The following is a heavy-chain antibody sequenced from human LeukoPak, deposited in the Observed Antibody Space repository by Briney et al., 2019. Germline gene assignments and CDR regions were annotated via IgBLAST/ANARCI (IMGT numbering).Heavy chain of an antibody. V-gene: IGHV3-48*04. Sequence: GGSLRLSCAASGFTFSSYSMNWVRHAPGKGLEWVSYISSSSSTIYYADSVKGRFTISRDNAKNSLYLQMNSLRAEDTAVYYCASLPGIAAAGTGRNWFDPWGQGTLVTVSS. CDR3: ASLPGIAAAGTGRNWFDP. CDR2: ISSSSSTI. CDR1: GFTFSSYS. J-gene: IGHJ5*02. D-gene: IGHD6-13*01.